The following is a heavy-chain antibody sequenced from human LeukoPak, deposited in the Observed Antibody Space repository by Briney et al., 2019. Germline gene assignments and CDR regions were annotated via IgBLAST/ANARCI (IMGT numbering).Heavy chain of an antibody. J-gene: IGHJ4*02. V-gene: IGHV4-59*08. Sequence: GSLRLSCAASGFPFSNYWMSWGRQAPGKGLEWIGYIYYSGSTNYNPSLKSRVTISLDTSQNQFSLKLSSVTAADTAVYYCARHIGMATYFDYWGQGTLVTVSS. CDR3: ARHIGMATYFDY. D-gene: IGHD5-24*01. CDR1: GFPFSNYW. CDR2: IYYSGST.